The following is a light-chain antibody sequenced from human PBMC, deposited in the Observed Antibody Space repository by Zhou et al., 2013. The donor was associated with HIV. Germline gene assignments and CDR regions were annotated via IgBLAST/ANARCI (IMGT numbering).Light chain of an antibody. V-gene: IGKV1-5*03. Sequence: DIQLTQSPSALSASVGDRVTITCRASQSISVWLAWYQQKPGKAPLLLMYKASSLQSGVPSRFSGSGSGTDFTLTISSLQPDDFATYYCQQYNSFPVTFGQGTKVEIK. CDR2: KAS. J-gene: IGKJ1*01. CDR1: QSISVW. CDR3: QQYNSFPVT.